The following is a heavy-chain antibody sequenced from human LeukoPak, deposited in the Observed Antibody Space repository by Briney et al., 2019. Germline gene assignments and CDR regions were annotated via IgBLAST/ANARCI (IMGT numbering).Heavy chain of an antibody. Sequence: SETLSLTCTVSGGSISSYYWSWTRQPPGKGLEWIGYIYYSGSTNYNPSLKGRVTISVDTSKNQFSLKLSSVTAADTAVYYCARHGSITIFGVNNWFDPWGQGTLVTVSS. CDR2: IYYSGST. CDR3: ARHGSITIFGVNNWFDP. D-gene: IGHD3-3*01. CDR1: GGSISSYY. V-gene: IGHV4-59*08. J-gene: IGHJ5*02.